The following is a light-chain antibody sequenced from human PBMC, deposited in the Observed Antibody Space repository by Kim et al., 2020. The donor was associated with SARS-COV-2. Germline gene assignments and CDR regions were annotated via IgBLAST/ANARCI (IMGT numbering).Light chain of an antibody. CDR3: QQYYSTPPS. CDR2: WAS. CDR1: QTVLYNSNNKNY. J-gene: IGKJ2*03. Sequence: RATLTCKSSQTVLYNSNNKNYLAWYQQKPGQAPKLLIYWASIRESGVSDRFSGSGSETDFTLTISSLHAEDVAVYYCQQYYSTPPSFGQGTKLEIK. V-gene: IGKV4-1*01.